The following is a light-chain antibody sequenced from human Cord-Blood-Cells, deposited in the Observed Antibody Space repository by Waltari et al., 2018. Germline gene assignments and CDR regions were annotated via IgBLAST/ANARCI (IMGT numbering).Light chain of an antibody. CDR1: QSISSY. V-gene: IGKV1-39*01. J-gene: IGKJ3*01. CDR2: AAS. CDR3: QQSYSTPFT. Sequence: DIQMTQSPSSLSASVGARVTITCRVSQSISSYLNWYQQKPGKAPKLLIYAASSLQSGVPSRFSGSGSGTDFTLTISSLQPEDFATYYCQQSYSTPFTFGPGTKVDIK.